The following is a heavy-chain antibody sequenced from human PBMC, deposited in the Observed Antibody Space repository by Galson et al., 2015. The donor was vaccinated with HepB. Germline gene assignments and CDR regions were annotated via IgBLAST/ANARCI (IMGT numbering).Heavy chain of an antibody. D-gene: IGHD3-22*01. V-gene: IGHV3-30*18. Sequence: SLRLSCAASGFTFSSYGMHWVRQAPGKGLEWVAVISYDGSNKYYADSVKGRFAISRDNSKNTLYLQMNSLRAEDTAVYYCAKESKDQDYYDSSGYYYVEGDWYFDLWGRGTLVTVSS. J-gene: IGHJ2*01. CDR3: AKESKDQDYYDSSGYYYVEGDWYFDL. CDR1: GFTFSSYG. CDR2: ISYDGSNK.